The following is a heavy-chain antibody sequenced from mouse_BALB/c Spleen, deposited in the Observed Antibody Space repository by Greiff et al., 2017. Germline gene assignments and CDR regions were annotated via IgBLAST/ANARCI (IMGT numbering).Heavy chain of an antibody. D-gene: IGHD2-4*01. Sequence: EVQLQESGGGLVQPGGSLKLSCAASGFDFSRYWMSWVRQAPGKGLEWIGEINPDSSTINYTPSLKDKFIISRDNAKNTLYLQMSKVRSEDTALYYCAREGMITGAWFAYWGQGTLVTVSA. V-gene: IGHV4-1*02. CDR1: GFDFSRYW. J-gene: IGHJ3*01. CDR2: INPDSSTI. CDR3: AREGMITGAWFAY.